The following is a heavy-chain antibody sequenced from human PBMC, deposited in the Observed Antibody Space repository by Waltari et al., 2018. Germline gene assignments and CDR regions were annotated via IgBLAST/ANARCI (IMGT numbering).Heavy chain of an antibody. CDR3: ARKKQQLVGGTFDY. CDR1: GGSISSSSYY. Sequence: QLQLQESGPGLVKPSETLSLTCTVSGGSISSSSYYWGWIRQPPGKGLEWIGSIYYRGSTYYNPSLKSRVTISVDTSKNQFSLKLSSVTAADTAVYYCARKKQQLVGGTFDYWGQGTLVTVSS. CDR2: IYYRGST. J-gene: IGHJ4*02. D-gene: IGHD6-13*01. V-gene: IGHV4-39*07.